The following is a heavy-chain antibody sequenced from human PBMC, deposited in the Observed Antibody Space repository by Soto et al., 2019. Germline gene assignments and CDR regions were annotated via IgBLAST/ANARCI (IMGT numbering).Heavy chain of an antibody. CDR3: ARDAYSSSGYYYHGMDV. D-gene: IGHD6-6*01. V-gene: IGHV4-31*03. CDR2: IFYTGTT. CDR1: GASINSGGFY. J-gene: IGHJ6*02. Sequence: QVQLQESGPGLVKPSQTLSLTCNVSGASINSGGFYWTWVRQRPGKGLEWIGYIFYTGTTYYSPSLMSRATISVDTSEKQFYLKLNSVTAADTAVYACARDAYSSSGYYYHGMDVWGQGTTVTVSS.